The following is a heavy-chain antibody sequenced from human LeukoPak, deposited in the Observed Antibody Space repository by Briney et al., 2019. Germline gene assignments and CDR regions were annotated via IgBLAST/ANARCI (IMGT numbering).Heavy chain of an antibody. J-gene: IGHJ5*02. CDR2: IRYDGSNK. CDR1: GFTFSSYG. Sequence: GGSLRLSCAASGFTFSSYGMHWVRQAPGKGLEWVAFIRYDGSNKYYADSVKGRFTISRDNSKNTLYLQMNSLRAEDTAVYYCARLIGVAGTWGRRIHNANWFDPWGQGTLVTVSS. V-gene: IGHV3-30*02. CDR3: ARLIGVAGTWGRRIHNANWFDP. D-gene: IGHD6-19*01.